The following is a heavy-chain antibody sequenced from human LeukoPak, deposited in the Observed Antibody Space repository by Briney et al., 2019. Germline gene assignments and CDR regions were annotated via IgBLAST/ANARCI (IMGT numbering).Heavy chain of an antibody. V-gene: IGHV3-7*01. CDR1: EFSPISHW. Sequence: GGSLRLSCAASEFSPISHWMTWLRRARGKGLEWVADKKEDGSERSYEDSVKGPFTISRDKAKSSVFLQMNGLIAEDTAVYYCSGSGEADWGQGTLFTVSS. CDR3: SGSGEAD. D-gene: IGHD1-26*01. J-gene: IGHJ4*02. CDR2: KKEDGSER.